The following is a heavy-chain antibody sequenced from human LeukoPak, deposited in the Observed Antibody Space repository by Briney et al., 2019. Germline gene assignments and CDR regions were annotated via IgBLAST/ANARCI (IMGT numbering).Heavy chain of an antibody. CDR3: AKLTTS. J-gene: IGHJ4*02. CDR2: ISGTGSST. CDR1: GFTFGNYA. D-gene: IGHD4-11*01. Sequence: PGGSLRLSCEASGFTFGNYAMNWVRQAPGKGLEWVSTISGTGSSTYYADSAKGRFTISRDNSNNTLYLQMNSLRAEDTAVYYCAKLTTSWGQGTLVTVSS. V-gene: IGHV3-23*01.